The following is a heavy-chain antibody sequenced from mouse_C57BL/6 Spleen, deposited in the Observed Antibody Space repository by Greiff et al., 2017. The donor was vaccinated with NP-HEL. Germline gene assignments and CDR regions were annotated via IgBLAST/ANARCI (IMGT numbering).Heavy chain of an antibody. V-gene: IGHV1-15*01. J-gene: IGHJ2*01. D-gene: IGHD4-1*02. Sequence: VQLQQSGAELVRPGASVTLSCKASGYTFTDYEMHWVKQTPVHGLEWIGAIDPETGGTAYKQKFKGKAILTADKSSSTAYMELRSLTSEDSAVYYSTRDGDQLGLDYWGKGTTLTVSS. CDR2: IDPETGGT. CDR3: TRDGDQLGLDY. CDR1: GYTFTDYE.